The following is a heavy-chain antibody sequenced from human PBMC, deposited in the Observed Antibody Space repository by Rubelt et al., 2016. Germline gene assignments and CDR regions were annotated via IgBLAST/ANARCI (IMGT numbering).Heavy chain of an antibody. Sequence: QVQLQESGPGLVKPSQTLSLTCTVSGGINSGGSYWTWIRPNPGKGLEWIGYIYYSGSTSYNPSLTSRLNISLDTSTNQFPLKLSSVTAADTAVYFCARGGYYSGSGNPDHFDYWGQGALVTVSS. V-gene: IGHV4-31*03. CDR1: GGINSGGSY. CDR3: ARGGYYSGSGNPDHFDY. J-gene: IGHJ4*02. CDR2: IYYSGST. D-gene: IGHD3-10*01.